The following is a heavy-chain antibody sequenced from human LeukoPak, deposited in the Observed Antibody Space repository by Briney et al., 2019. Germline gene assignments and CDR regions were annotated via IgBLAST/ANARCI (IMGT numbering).Heavy chain of an antibody. CDR3: ARDRFNAAGGAYYYMDV. V-gene: IGHV1-2*06. CDR1: GYTFTGYY. Sequence: ASVKVSCKASGYTFTGYYMHWVRQAPGQGLEWMGRTNSNSGGTNYAQKFQGRVTMTRDTSISTAYMELSRLRSDDTAVYYCARDRFNAAGGAYYYMDVWGKGTTVTVSS. J-gene: IGHJ6*03. D-gene: IGHD3-16*01. CDR2: TNSNSGGT.